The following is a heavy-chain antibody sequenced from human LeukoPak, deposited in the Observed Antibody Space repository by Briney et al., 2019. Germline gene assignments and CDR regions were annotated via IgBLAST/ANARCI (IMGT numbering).Heavy chain of an antibody. CDR2: ISGSDNNT. V-gene: IGHV3-23*01. D-gene: IGHD4-23*01. Sequence: GGSLRLSCAGSGFTFSTYAMNWVRQAPGKGLEWVSGISGSDNNTYYADSVKGRFTISRDNSKNTLYLQMNSLRADDTAVYYCAKGVVYGGSYMQSWGQGTLVTVSS. CDR1: GFTFSTYA. CDR3: AKGVVYGGSYMQS. J-gene: IGHJ5*02.